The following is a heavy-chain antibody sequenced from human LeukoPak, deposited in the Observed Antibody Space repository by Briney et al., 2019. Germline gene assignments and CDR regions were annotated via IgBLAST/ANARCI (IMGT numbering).Heavy chain of an antibody. V-gene: IGHV3-23*01. D-gene: IGHD6-13*01. J-gene: IGHJ1*01. Sequence: GGSLRLSCGDCGFAFSSYAMRWVRQAPGKGLEGVSIMNDSAGSTYYAASVKPRFTISRDNYKNTLSLQINSLRAEDTTVYYCAKDNSPYINSWLQFFPHWSQGTLVT. CDR1: GFAFSSYA. CDR3: AKDNSPYINSWLQFFPH. CDR2: MNDSAGST.